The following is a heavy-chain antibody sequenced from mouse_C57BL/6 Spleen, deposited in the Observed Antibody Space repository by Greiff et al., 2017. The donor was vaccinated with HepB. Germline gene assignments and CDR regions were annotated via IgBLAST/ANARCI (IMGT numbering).Heavy chain of an antibody. V-gene: IGHV1-18*01. CDR2: INPNNGGT. Sequence: EVQLQQSGPELVKPGASVKIPCKASGYTFTDYNMDWVKQSHGKSLEWIGDINPNNGGTIYNQKLKGKAKFTVDKSSSTAYMELRNRTSEDTAVDYCAIRSGVYYSNYENYAMDYWGQGTSVTVSA. J-gene: IGHJ4*01. CDR3: AIRSGVYYSNYENYAMDY. D-gene: IGHD2-5*01. CDR1: GYTFTDYN.